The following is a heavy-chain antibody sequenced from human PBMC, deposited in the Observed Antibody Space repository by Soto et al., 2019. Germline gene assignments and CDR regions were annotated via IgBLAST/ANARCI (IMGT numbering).Heavy chain of an antibody. J-gene: IGHJ5*02. CDR2: IGGGGSSA. Sequence: EVQVLESGGAWVQPGGSLRFSCAPPGFTFNKNAMSWVRRAPGRGLGGVSGIGGGGSSAYYAASVKGRFTISSDNSNNTLYLQMKSLRAEDTAVYYCAEAQPFWGGINWFDPWGQGTLVTVSS. CDR1: GFTFNKNA. D-gene: IGHD3-3*02. V-gene: IGHV3-23*01. CDR3: AEAQPFWGGINWFDP.